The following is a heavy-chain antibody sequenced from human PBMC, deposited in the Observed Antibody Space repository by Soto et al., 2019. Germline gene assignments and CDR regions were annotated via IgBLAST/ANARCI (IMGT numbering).Heavy chain of an antibody. Sequence: PGGSLRLSCAASGFTFSSYAMSWVRQAPGKGLEWVSAISGSGGSTYYADSVKGRFTISRDNSKNTLYLQMNSPRAEDTAVYYCAKESSHYYDSSGPMDVWGQGTTVTVSS. CDR3: AKESSHYYDSSGPMDV. V-gene: IGHV3-23*01. CDR1: GFTFSSYA. J-gene: IGHJ6*02. CDR2: ISGSGGST. D-gene: IGHD3-22*01.